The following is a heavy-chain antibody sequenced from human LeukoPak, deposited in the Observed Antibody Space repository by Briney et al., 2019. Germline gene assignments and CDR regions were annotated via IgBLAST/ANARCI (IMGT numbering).Heavy chain of an antibody. CDR1: GASLNSYH. J-gene: IGHJ5*02. V-gene: IGHV4-59*13. Sequence: WEPLSLPCTVSGASLNSYHWTWTPKPPGKGREGIGYYLYSGRPNYNTSLKSPVTISLDTYKNQYSLRLSSVTAADSAVDYCAKDRWKFDPWGQGTLVTVSS. CDR3: AKDRWKFDP. CDR2: YLYSGRP. D-gene: IGHD1-1*01.